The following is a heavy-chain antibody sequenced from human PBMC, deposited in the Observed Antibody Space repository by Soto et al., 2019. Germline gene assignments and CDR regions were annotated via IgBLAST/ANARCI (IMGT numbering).Heavy chain of an antibody. J-gene: IGHJ5*02. Sequence: QVQLVQSGAEVKKPGDSVKVSCKASGYTFSDYDINWVRQAAGQGLEWMGWMNPYSGNTGYAQKFQGRVTLTTDTSITTAYLELSSLTFEDTAIYYCARGLFRRTWFDPWGQGTLVTVSS. V-gene: IGHV1-8*01. CDR1: GYTFSDYD. CDR2: MNPYSGNT. CDR3: ARGLFRRTWFDP.